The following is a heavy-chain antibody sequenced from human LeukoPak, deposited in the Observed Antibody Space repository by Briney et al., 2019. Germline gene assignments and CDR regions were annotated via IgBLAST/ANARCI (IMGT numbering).Heavy chain of an antibody. D-gene: IGHD5-18*01. CDR3: ARERINSYGSPFGY. CDR2: ISGSGVST. V-gene: IGHV3-23*01. J-gene: IGHJ4*02. CDR1: GFSFSTYA. Sequence: GGSLRLSCAASGFSFSTYAMSWVRQAPGKGLEWVSSISGSGVSTWYAESVKGRFTISRDNSKSTLYLQMNSLRAEDTAVYYCARERINSYGSPFGYWGQGTLVTVSS.